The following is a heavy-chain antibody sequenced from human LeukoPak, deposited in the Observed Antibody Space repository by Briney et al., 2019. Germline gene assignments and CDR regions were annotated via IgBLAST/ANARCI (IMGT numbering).Heavy chain of an antibody. V-gene: IGHV3-9*03. J-gene: IGHJ4*02. D-gene: IGHD6-13*01. CDR2: VSRKSDYR. CDR1: GFIFDDAV. Sequence: GGSLRLSCAASGFIFDDAVMHWVRQAPGKGLEWVSGVSRKSDYRAYADSVKGRFTISRDNARNSLYLQMNSLRAEDMALYYCAKGGQQQLVQATYYFDYWGQGTLVTVSS. CDR3: AKGGQQQLVQATYYFDY.